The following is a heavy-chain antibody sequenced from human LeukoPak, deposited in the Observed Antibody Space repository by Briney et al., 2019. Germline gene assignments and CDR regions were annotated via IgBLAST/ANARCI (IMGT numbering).Heavy chain of an antibody. J-gene: IGHJ4*02. Sequence: PGGSLRLSCAASGFTFSSYWMHWVRQAPGKGLEWVSAISGSGGSTYYADSVKGRFTISRDNSKNTLYLQMNSLRAEDTAVYYCAKDAQWLVASYYFDYWGQGTLVTVSS. CDR1: GFTFSSYW. D-gene: IGHD6-19*01. V-gene: IGHV3-23*01. CDR2: ISGSGGST. CDR3: AKDAQWLVASYYFDY.